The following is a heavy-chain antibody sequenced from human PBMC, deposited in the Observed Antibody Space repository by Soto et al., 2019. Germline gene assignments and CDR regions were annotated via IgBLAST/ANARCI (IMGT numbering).Heavy chain of an antibody. V-gene: IGHV1-3*01. J-gene: IGHJ5*02. CDR1: GYTFTSYA. CDR2: INAGNGNT. Sequence: QVQLVQSGAEVKKPGASVKVSCKASGYTFTSYAMHWVHQAPGQRLEWMGWINAGNGNTKYSQKFQGRVTITRDTSASTAYMELSSLRSEDTAVYYCARGLDPAASDTIFGVVIARYNWFDPWGQGTLVTVSS. D-gene: IGHD3-3*01. CDR3: ARGLDPAASDTIFGVVIARYNWFDP.